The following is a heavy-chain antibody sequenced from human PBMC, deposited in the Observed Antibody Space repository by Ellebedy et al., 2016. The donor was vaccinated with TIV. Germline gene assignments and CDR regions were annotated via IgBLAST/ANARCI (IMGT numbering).Heavy chain of an antibody. V-gene: IGHV3-30*04. CDR3: ARDVAHQLPYYFDY. Sequence: GESLKISCAASGFTFSSYAMHWVRQAPGKGLEWVAVISYDGSNKYYADSVKGRFTISRDNSKNTLYLQMNSLRAEDTAVYYCARDVAHQLPYYFDYWGQGTLVTVSS. D-gene: IGHD2-2*01. J-gene: IGHJ4*02. CDR2: ISYDGSNK. CDR1: GFTFSSYA.